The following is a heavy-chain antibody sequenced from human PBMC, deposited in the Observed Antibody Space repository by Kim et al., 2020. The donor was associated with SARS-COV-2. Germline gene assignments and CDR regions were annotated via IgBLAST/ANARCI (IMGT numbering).Heavy chain of an antibody. CDR3: ARGTYEILTAYNRFDAFDI. CDR1: GFTVNSNY. D-gene: IGHD3-9*01. V-gene: IGHV3-53*01. Sequence: GGSLRLSCAASGFTVNSNYMTWVRQAPGKGLEWVSIMYSGGSTYYADSVKGRFTISRDNSKNILYLQMNSLRVEDTAVYYCARGTYEILTAYNRFDAFDIWGQGTMVTVSS. CDR2: MYSGGST. J-gene: IGHJ3*02.